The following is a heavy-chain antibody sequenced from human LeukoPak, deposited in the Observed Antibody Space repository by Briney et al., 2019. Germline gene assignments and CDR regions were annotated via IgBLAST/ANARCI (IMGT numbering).Heavy chain of an antibody. V-gene: IGHV1-46*01. CDR3: AREGSSTPYYYYGMDV. CDR2: INPSGGST. D-gene: IGHD5/OR15-5a*01. CDR1: GYTFTSYY. Sequence: GASVKVSCKASGYTFTSYYMHWVRQAPGQGLEWMGIINPSGGSTSYAQKFQGRVTMTRDTSTSTVYMELSSPRSEDTAVYYCAREGSSTPYYYYGMDVWGQGTTVTVSS. J-gene: IGHJ6*02.